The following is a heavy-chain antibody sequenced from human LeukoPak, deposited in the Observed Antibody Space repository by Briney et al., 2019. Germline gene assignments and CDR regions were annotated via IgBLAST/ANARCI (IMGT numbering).Heavy chain of an antibody. CDR3: ARESSGSGSYCDY. V-gene: IGHV3-30*03. J-gene: IGHJ4*02. D-gene: IGHD3-10*01. Sequence: PGGSLRLSCAASGFSFKDYNMHWVRQAPGKGLEWVAVITYDGGNEYYTDSVKGRFTISRDNSKNTLYLQMNSLRAEDTAVYYCARESSGSGSYCDYWGQGTLVTVSS. CDR2: ITYDGGNE. CDR1: GFSFKDYN.